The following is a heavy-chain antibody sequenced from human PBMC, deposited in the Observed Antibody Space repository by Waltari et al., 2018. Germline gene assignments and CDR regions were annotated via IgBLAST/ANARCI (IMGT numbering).Heavy chain of an antibody. J-gene: IGHJ3*02. Sequence: QLQLQESGPGLVKPSETLSLTCTVSGGSISSSSYYWGWIRQPPGKGLEWIGSIYYSGSTYYNPSLKSGVTISVDTSKNQFSLKLSSVTAADTAVYYCARLSRYDDSPGAFDIWGQGTMVTVSS. CDR1: GGSISSSSYY. CDR3: ARLSRYDDSPGAFDI. CDR2: IYYSGST. V-gene: IGHV4-39*01. D-gene: IGHD3-22*01.